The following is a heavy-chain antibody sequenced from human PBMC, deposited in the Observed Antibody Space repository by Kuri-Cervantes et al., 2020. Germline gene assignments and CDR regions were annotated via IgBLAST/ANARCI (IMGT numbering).Heavy chain of an antibody. CDR2: IWYDGSNK. V-gene: IGHV3-30*02. J-gene: IGHJ4*02. D-gene: IGHD5-18*01. Sequence: GGSLRLSCAASGFTFRSYGMHWVRQAPGKGLEWVAIIWYDGSNKYYADSVKGRFTISRDNSKNTLYLQMNSLRAEDTAVYYCAKVNRVGYSPRPGYFDYWGQGTLVTVSS. CDR1: GFTFRSYG. CDR3: AKVNRVGYSPRPGYFDY.